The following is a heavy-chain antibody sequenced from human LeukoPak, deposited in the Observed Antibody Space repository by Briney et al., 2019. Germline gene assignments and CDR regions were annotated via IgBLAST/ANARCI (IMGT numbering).Heavy chain of an antibody. J-gene: IGHJ2*01. V-gene: IGHV3-21*01. CDR2: ISSSSSYI. D-gene: IGHD6-19*01. Sequence: GGSLRLSCAASGFTFSSYSMNWVRQAPGKGLEWVSSISSSSSYIYYADSVKGRSTISRDNAKNSLYLQMNSLRAEDTAVYYCASSIAVARYFDLWGRGTLVTVSS. CDR3: ASSIAVARYFDL. CDR1: GFTFSSYS.